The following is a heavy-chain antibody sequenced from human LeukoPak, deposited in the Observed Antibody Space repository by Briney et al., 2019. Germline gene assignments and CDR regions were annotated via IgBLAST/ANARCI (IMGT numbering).Heavy chain of an antibody. D-gene: IGHD3-10*01. CDR1: GFTFSDYW. CDR3: ARGATVVRGVLYYFDY. CDR2: IQQDGSEK. Sequence: GGSLRLSCAASGFTFSDYWMSWVRQAPGKGLEWVANIQQDGSEKYYADSVKGRFTISRDNAKNSLYLQMNSLRAEDTAVYYCARGATVVRGVLYYFDYWGQGTLVTVSS. J-gene: IGHJ4*02. V-gene: IGHV3-7*02.